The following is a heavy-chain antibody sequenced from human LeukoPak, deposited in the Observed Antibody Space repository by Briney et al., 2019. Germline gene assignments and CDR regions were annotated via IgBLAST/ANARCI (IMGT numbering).Heavy chain of an antibody. D-gene: IGHD3-10*01. V-gene: IGHV3-33*01. CDR3: VRDSSDGDVQPSYFDK. CDR2: IWEDGSNK. Sequence: PGGSLRLSCAASGFNFSTYGMHWVRQAPGKGLEWVAVIWEDGSNKYYGDSVKGRFTISRDSSKNTLSLQMNSLRAEDTAVYYCVRDSSDGDVQPSYFDKWGQGTLVTVSS. J-gene: IGHJ4*02. CDR1: GFNFSTYG.